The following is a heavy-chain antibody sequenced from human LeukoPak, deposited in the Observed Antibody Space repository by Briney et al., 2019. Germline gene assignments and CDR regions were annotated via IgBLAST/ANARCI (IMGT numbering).Heavy chain of an antibody. D-gene: IGHD4-17*01. Sequence: GGSLRLSCAASGFTFSSYGMHWVRQAPGKGLEWVAVIWYDGSNKYYADSVKGRFTISRDNSKNTLYLQMNSLRAEDTAVYYCARDPTYYGENFDYWGQGTLVTASS. CDR1: GFTFSSYG. CDR3: ARDPTYYGENFDY. CDR2: IWYDGSNK. V-gene: IGHV3-33*01. J-gene: IGHJ4*02.